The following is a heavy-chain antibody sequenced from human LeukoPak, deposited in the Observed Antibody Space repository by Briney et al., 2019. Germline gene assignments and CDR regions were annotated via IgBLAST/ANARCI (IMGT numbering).Heavy chain of an antibody. Sequence: GGSLRLSCAASGFIFSSYAMHWVRQAPGKGLEWVAVISYDGSNKYYADSVKGRFTISRDNSKNTLYLQMNSLRAEDTAVYYCARDPEVITFGGVISPHFDYWGQGTLVTVSS. CDR2: ISYDGSNK. CDR1: GFIFSSYA. CDR3: ARDPEVITFGGVISPHFDY. D-gene: IGHD3-16*01. V-gene: IGHV3-30-3*01. J-gene: IGHJ4*02.